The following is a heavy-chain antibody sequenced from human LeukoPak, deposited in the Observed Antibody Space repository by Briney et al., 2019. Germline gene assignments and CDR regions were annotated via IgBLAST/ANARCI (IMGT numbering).Heavy chain of an antibody. CDR1: GYTFTSYG. Sequence: VASVQVSCKASGYTFTSYGISWVRQAPGQGLEWMGWISAYNGNTNYAQKLQGRVTMTTDTSTSTAYMELRSLRSDDTAVYYCARDLIGGSGSYYSEANDYWGQGTLVTVSS. J-gene: IGHJ4*02. V-gene: IGHV1-18*01. CDR2: ISAYNGNT. CDR3: ARDLIGGSGSYYSEANDY. D-gene: IGHD3-10*01.